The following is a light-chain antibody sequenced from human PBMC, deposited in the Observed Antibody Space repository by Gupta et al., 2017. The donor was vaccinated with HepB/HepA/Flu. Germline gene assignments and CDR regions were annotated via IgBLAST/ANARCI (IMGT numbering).Light chain of an antibody. J-gene: IGKJ1*01. Sequence: ETAMTQFPATLSVSPGESATLSCRASQTVGMNLAWYQHKSGQAPVLLIYGASTRVTGVPDRFSGSGSQTEFTLTISSLQSEDLAIYYCQQYNDWPRTFGQGTRVEIE. CDR2: GAS. V-gene: IGKV3-15*01. CDR3: QQYNDWPRT. CDR1: QTVGMN.